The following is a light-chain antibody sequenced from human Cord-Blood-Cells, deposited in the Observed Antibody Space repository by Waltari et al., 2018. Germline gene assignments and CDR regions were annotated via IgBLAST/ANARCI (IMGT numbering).Light chain of an antibody. CDR3: CSYAGSSTV. Sequence: QSALTQPASVSGSPGQSITISCTGTSSDVGSYNLVSWYQHHPGKAPKLMIYEGSKRPSGFSNRFSGSKSGNTASLTISGLQAEDEADYYCCSYAGSSTVFGGGTKLTVL. V-gene: IGLV2-23*01. CDR2: EGS. J-gene: IGLJ3*02. CDR1: SSDVGSYNL.